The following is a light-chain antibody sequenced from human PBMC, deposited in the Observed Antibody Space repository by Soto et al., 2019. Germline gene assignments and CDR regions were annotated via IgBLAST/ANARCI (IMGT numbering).Light chain of an antibody. J-gene: IGKJ4*01. V-gene: IGKV4-1*01. CDR3: QQDYSTPSLT. CDR2: WAS. Sequence: DIVMTQSPDSLAVSLGERATINCKSSQSVLYSSNNKNYLAWYQQKPGQPPKLLIYWASTRESGVPDRFSGSGSGTDFTLTISSLQAEDVAVYDCQQDYSTPSLTFGGGTKVEIK. CDR1: QSVLYSSNNKNY.